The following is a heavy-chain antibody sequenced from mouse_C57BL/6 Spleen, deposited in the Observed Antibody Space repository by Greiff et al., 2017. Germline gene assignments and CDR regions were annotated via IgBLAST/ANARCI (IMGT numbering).Heavy chain of an antibody. V-gene: IGHV1-82*01. D-gene: IGHD1-1*01. Sequence: QVQLQQSGPELVKPGASVKISCKASGYAFSSSWMNWVKKRPGKGLEWIGRIYPGDGDTNCNGKIKGKATLTADKSSSTAYMQLSSLTSEDSAVYFCARLGGSSYDWYVDVWGTGTTVTVSS. CDR1: GYAFSSSW. CDR2: IYPGDGDT. J-gene: IGHJ1*03. CDR3: ARLGGSSYDWYVDV.